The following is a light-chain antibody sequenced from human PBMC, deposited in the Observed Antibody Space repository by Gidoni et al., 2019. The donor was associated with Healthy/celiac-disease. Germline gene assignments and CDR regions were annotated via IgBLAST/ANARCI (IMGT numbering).Light chain of an antibody. CDR3: QQYGRSPLT. J-gene: IGKJ4*01. V-gene: IGKV3-20*01. CDR2: GAS. Sequence: EIVLTQSPGTLSLSPGETATLSCRASQSVSSSYLAWYQQKPGQAPRLLIYGASSRATGIPDRFSGSGSGTDFTLTISRLDPEDFAVYYCQQYGRSPLTFGGGTKVEIK. CDR1: QSVSSSY.